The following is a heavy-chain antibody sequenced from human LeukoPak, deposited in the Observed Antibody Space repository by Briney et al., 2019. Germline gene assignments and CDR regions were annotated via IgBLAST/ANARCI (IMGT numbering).Heavy chain of an antibody. CDR1: GFTFSRYA. J-gene: IGHJ4*02. CDR2: ISYDGSNQ. Sequence: GGSLRLSCAASGFTFSRYAIHWVRQAPGKGLEWVAVISYDGSNQYSTDSVKGRFTVSRDNSKNTLYLQMNSLRPEDTGVYYCARPRVAVQLLGNSFDYWGQGTLVTVSS. D-gene: IGHD2-15*01. V-gene: IGHV3-30-3*01. CDR3: ARPRVAVQLLGNSFDY.